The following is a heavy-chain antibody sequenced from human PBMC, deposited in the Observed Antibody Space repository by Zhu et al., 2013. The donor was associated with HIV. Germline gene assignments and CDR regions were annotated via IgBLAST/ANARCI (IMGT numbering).Heavy chain of an antibody. CDR3: AIGTSSYYYDSSGYLDY. D-gene: IGHD3-22*01. V-gene: IGHV1-69*06. Sequence: QVQLVQSGAEVKKPGSSVKVSCKASGGTFSSYAISWVRQAPGQGLEWMGGIIPIFGTANYAQKFQGRVTITADKSTSTAYMELSSLRSEDTAVYYCAIGTSSYYYDSSGYLDYWGQGTLVTVSS. J-gene: IGHJ4*02. CDR1: GGTFSSYA. CDR2: IIPIFGTA.